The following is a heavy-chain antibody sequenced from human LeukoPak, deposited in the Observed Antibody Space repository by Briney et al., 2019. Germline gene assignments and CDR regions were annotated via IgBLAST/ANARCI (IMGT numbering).Heavy chain of an antibody. CDR2: LSYDGFTQ. D-gene: IGHD5-24*01. CDR3: ARTNYPSGIV. CDR1: GFTFSAST. V-gene: IGHV3-30*04. J-gene: IGHJ3*01. Sequence: GRALRLSCVASGFTFSASTMHWVRQAPGKGLEWVAVLSYDGFTQYYADSVKGRFTISRDNSKNTLYLQMNSLRPEDTAVYHCARTNYPSGIVWGQGTMVTVSS.